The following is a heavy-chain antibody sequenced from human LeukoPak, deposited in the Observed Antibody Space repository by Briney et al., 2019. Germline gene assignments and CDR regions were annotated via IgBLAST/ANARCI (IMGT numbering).Heavy chain of an antibody. Sequence: SETLSLTCTVSGYSISSGYYWGWIRQPPGKGLEWIGSIYHSGSTYYNPSLKSRVTISVDTSKNQLSLKLSSVTAADTAVYYCARVEPAIVVVPAAIDYWGQGTLVTVSS. CDR1: GYSISSGYY. J-gene: IGHJ4*02. V-gene: IGHV4-38-2*02. D-gene: IGHD2-2*01. CDR3: ARVEPAIVVVPAAIDY. CDR2: IYHSGST.